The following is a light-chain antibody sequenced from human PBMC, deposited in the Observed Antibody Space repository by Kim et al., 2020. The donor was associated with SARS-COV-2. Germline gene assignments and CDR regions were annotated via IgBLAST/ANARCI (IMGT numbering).Light chain of an antibody. Sequence: GPTIPPPCCLTPRSVSNHNQPSWHQPTPGQPQRPLICRTNTLSSGVPDRFSGSVLGNKAALTITWAQADDESDYYCLLYVGSGIRVFGGGTQLTVL. CDR3: LLYVGSGIRV. J-gene: IGLJ3*02. CDR1: PRSVSNHNQ. CDR2: RTN. V-gene: IGLV8-61*01.